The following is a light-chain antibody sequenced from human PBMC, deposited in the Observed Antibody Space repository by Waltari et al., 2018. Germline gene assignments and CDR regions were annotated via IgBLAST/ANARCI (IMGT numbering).Light chain of an antibody. CDR2: TND. CDR1: SSNIGGNG. CDR3: AAWDDALNGRV. Sequence: QSVLAQPPSASGTPGQGVTISCSGSSSNIGGNGVSWYQQLPGTSPKLLIHTNDPRASGVPIRFSASKSGTSASLAISGLQSEDEAHYFCAAWDDALNGRVFGGGTKVTVL. V-gene: IGLV1-44*01. J-gene: IGLJ3*02.